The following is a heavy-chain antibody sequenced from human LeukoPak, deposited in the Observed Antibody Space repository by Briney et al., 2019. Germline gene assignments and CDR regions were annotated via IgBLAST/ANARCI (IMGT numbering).Heavy chain of an antibody. CDR3: VGRAARYFDY. Sequence: SETLSLTCIVSGDSISGYYWSWLRQPPGKGLEWIGYIFHSGCTNYNASLKSRVAISVDTSKNQFSLSLNSVTAADTAVYYCVGRAARYFDYWGQGILVTVSS. V-gene: IGHV4-59*01. CDR1: GDSISGYY. J-gene: IGHJ4*02. D-gene: IGHD2-15*01. CDR2: IFHSGCT.